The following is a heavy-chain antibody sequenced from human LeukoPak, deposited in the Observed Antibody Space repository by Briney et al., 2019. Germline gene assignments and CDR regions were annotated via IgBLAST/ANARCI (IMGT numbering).Heavy chain of an antibody. V-gene: IGHV3-23*01. Sequence: LSGGSLRLSCAASGFTFSSYAMSWVRQAPGKGLEWVSAISGSGGSTYYADSVKGRFTISRDNSKNTLYLQMNSLRAEDTAVYYCAKVRDYYYDSSVGDYWGQGTLVTVSS. CDR3: AKVRDYYYDSSVGDY. D-gene: IGHD3-22*01. CDR1: GFTFSSYA. CDR2: ISGSGGST. J-gene: IGHJ4*02.